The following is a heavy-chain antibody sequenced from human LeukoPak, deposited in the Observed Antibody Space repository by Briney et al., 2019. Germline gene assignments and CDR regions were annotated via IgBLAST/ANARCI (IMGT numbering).Heavy chain of an antibody. CDR1: GGTFSSYA. J-gene: IGHJ4*02. V-gene: IGHV1-69*05. CDR2: IIPIFGTA. Sequence: ASVKVSCKASGGTFSSYAISWVRQAPGQGLEWMGGIIPIFGTANYAQKFQGRVTITTGESTSTAYMELSSLRSEDTAVYYCAGGYYDSSGYYGDYWGQGTLVTVSS. CDR3: AGGYYDSSGYYGDY. D-gene: IGHD3-22*01.